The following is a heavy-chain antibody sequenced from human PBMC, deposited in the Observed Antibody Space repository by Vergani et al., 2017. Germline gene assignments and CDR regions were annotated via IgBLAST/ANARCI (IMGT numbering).Heavy chain of an antibody. CDR1: GYSFTSYW. J-gene: IGHJ5*02. V-gene: IGHV5-51*01. D-gene: IGHD6-13*01. CDR2: IYPGDSDT. Sequence: EVQLVQSGAEVKKPGESLTISCKGSGYSFTSYWIGWVRQMPGKGLEWMGIIYPGDSDTRYSPSFPGQVTISADKSISTAYLQWSSLKASDTAMYYGARHRPLGAAANWFDPWGQGTLVTVSS. CDR3: ARHRPLGAAANWFDP.